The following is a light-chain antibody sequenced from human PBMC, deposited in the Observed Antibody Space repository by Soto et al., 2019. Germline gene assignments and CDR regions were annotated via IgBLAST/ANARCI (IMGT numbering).Light chain of an antibody. V-gene: IGKV1-39*01. CDR2: AAS. J-gene: IGKJ4*01. CDR3: QQSYSTPLT. Sequence: DFQMTPSPSSLSATVGDRGTITCRASPSISSYLNWYQQKPGKAPKLLIYAASSLQSGVPSRFSGSGSGTDFTLTISSLQPEDFATYYCQQSYSTPLTFGGGTKVDIK. CDR1: PSISSY.